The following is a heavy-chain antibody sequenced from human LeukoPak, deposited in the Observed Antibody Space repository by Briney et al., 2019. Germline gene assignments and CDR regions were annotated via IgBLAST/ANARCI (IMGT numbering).Heavy chain of an antibody. CDR2: IIPIFGTA. Sequence: SVKVSCKASGGTFSSYAISWVRQAPGQGLEWMGGIIPIFGTANYAQKFQGRVTITTDESTSTAYMELSSLRSEDTAVYYCASEGPVLQILLADYYMDVWGKGTTVTVSS. CDR3: ASEGPVLQILLADYYMDV. J-gene: IGHJ6*03. D-gene: IGHD2-15*01. CDR1: GGTFSSYA. V-gene: IGHV1-69*05.